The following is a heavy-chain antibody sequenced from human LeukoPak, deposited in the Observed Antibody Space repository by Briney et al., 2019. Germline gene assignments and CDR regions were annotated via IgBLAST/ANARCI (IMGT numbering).Heavy chain of an antibody. CDR2: IIPIFGTA. Sequence: ASVKVSCKASGSTFSSYAISWVRQAPGQGLEWMGGIIPIFGTANYAQKFQGRVTITADKSTSTAYMELSSLRSEDTAVYYCARDPTTLLWFGELTQGWFDPWGQGTLVTVSS. CDR3: ARDPTTLLWFGELTQGWFDP. CDR1: GSTFSSYA. D-gene: IGHD3-10*01. V-gene: IGHV1-69*06. J-gene: IGHJ5*02.